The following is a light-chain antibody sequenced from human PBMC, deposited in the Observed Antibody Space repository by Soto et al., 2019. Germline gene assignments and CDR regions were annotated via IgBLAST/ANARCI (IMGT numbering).Light chain of an antibody. CDR1: SSDVGAYNY. CDR3: SSYTSSTTDV. J-gene: IGLJ1*01. CDR2: DVN. Sequence: SALTQPASVSGSPGQSITISCTGTSSDVGAYNYVSWYQQHPGKAPKLMIYDVNNRPSGVSNRFSGSKSGNTASLTISWLQAGDEADYYCSSYTSSTTDVFGAGTKVTVL. V-gene: IGLV2-14*03.